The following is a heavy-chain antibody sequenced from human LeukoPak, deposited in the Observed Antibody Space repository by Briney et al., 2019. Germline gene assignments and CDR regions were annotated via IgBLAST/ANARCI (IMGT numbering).Heavy chain of an antibody. CDR1: GFTFSSYA. D-gene: IGHD5-18*01. CDR2: ISYDVTNK. CDR3: ARGGGRYSYIGESYGMDV. Sequence: GGSLRLSCAASGFTFSSYAMHWVRQAPGKGLEWMAVISYDVTNKYYADSVKGRFTISRDNSKNTLYLQMNSLRAEDTAVYYCARGGGRYSYIGESYGMDVWGQGTTVTVSS. V-gene: IGHV3-30-3*01. J-gene: IGHJ6*02.